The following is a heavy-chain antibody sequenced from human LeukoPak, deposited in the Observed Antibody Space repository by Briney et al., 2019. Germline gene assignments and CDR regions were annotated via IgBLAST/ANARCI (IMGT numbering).Heavy chain of an antibody. CDR1: GYTFTSFD. D-gene: IGHD3-10*01. Sequence: ASVKVSCKTSGYTFTSFDINWVRQGSGQGLEWLGWMNPNTGNTGYAQKFQGRVTMTRNTSISTAYMELSFLRSDDPAVYYCARGRVTMVRGIIIRYFDYWGQRTLVTVSS. CDR2: MNPNTGNT. CDR3: ARGRVTMVRGIIIRYFDY. V-gene: IGHV1-8*01. J-gene: IGHJ4*02.